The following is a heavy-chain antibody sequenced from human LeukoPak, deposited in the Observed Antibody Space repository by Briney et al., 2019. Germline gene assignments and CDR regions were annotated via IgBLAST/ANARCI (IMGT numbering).Heavy chain of an antibody. D-gene: IGHD6-6*01. J-gene: IGHJ6*03. Sequence: PSETLSLTCTVSGGSISSYYWSWIRQPAGKGLEWIGRIYTGGSTNYNPSLKSRVTMSVDTSKNQFSLKLSSVTAADTAVYYCARVMMYSSSRGELTDYYYYMDVWGKGTTVTVSS. CDR1: GGSISSYY. CDR3: ARVMMYSSSRGELTDYYYYMDV. CDR2: IYTGGST. V-gene: IGHV4-4*07.